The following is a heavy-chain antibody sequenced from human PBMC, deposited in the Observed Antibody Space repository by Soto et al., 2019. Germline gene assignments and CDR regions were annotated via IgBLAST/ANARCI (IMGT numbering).Heavy chain of an antibody. CDR3: AGMPYTSGLRFDP. Sequence: SETLSLTCNMSGDSYSISTYSWSWIRQPPGKALQWIGFIYQSGVTSYNPSLASRVSISLDRSNNQCSLKLKSVTAADTAVYFCAGMPYTSGLRFDPWGPGTLVTSP. V-gene: IGHV4-30-2*01. D-gene: IGHD6-19*01. CDR2: IYQSGVT. CDR1: GDSYSISTYS. J-gene: IGHJ5*02.